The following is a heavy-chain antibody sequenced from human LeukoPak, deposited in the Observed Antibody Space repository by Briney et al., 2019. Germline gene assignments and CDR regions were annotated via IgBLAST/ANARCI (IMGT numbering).Heavy chain of an antibody. D-gene: IGHD1-26*01. J-gene: IGHJ4*02. V-gene: IGHV4-34*01. CDR1: GGSFSGYY. Sequence: SETLSLTCAVYGGSFSGYYWSWIRQPPGKGLEWIGEINHSGSTNYNPSLKSRVTISVDTSKNQFSLKLSSVTAADTAVYYCARLTGGAQFDSWGQGTLVTVSS. CDR3: ARLTGGAQFDS. CDR2: INHSGST.